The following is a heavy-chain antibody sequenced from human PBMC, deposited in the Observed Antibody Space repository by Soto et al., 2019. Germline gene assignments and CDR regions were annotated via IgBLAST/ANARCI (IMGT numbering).Heavy chain of an antibody. CDR3: ARHPSAGENYYGMDV. CDR2: IYPGDSDT. CDR1: GYSFTSDW. J-gene: IGHJ6*02. Sequence: PGESLKISCKGSGYSFTSDWIAWVRQTPGKGLEWMGIIYPGDSDTKYNPSFQGQVTISADKSISTAYLQWSSLKASDAAIYYCARHPSAGENYYGMDVWGQGTTVTVSS. D-gene: IGHD2-21*01. V-gene: IGHV5-51*01.